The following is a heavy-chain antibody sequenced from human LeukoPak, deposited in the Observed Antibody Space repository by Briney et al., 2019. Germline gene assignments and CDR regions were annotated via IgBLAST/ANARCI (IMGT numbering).Heavy chain of an antibody. CDR2: INHSGST. CDR3: ARGKRGRYYDFWSGYYPYYYYMDV. CDR1: GGSFSGYY. V-gene: IGHV4-34*01. J-gene: IGHJ6*03. D-gene: IGHD3-3*01. Sequence: SETLSLTCAVYGGSFSGYYWSWIRQPPGKGLEWIGEINHSGSTNYNPSLKSRVTISVDTSKNQFSLKLSSVTAADTAVYYCARGKRGRYYDFWSGYYPYYYYMDVWGKGTTVTVPS.